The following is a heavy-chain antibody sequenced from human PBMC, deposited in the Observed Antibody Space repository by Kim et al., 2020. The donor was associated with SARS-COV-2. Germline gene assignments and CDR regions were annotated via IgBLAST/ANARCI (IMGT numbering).Heavy chain of an antibody. Sequence: ASVKVSCKASGYTFTSYYMHWVRQAPGQGLEWMGIINPSGGSTSYAQKFQGRVTMTRDTSTSTVYMELSSLRSEGTAVYYCAREKGGKVWFGELLYFPPDYWGQGTLVTVSS. J-gene: IGHJ4*02. CDR2: INPSGGST. D-gene: IGHD3-10*01. CDR3: AREKGGKVWFGELLYFPPDY. CDR1: GYTFTSYY. V-gene: IGHV1-46*01.